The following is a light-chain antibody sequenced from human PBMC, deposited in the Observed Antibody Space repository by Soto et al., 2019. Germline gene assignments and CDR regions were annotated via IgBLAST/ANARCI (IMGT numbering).Light chain of an antibody. V-gene: IGLV1-51*02. Sequence: QSVLTQPPSVSAAPGQTVTISCSGSSSNIGNKYVSWYQHLPGTAPKLLIYEDNKRPSGIPDRFSGSKSGTSATLGITGLQTGDEADYYCGSWDSSLSVGVFGGGTKLTVL. CDR1: SSNIGNKY. J-gene: IGLJ3*02. CDR2: EDN. CDR3: GSWDSSLSVGV.